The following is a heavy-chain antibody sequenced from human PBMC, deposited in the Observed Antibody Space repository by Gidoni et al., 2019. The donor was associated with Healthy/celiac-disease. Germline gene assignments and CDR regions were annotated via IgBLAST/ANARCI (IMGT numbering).Heavy chain of an antibody. D-gene: IGHD1-1*01. CDR1: GFTFSSYG. Sequence: QVQLVESGGGVVQPGRSLRLSCAAPGFTFSSYGMHWVRQAPGKGLEWVAVIWYDGSNKYYADSVKGRFTISRDNSKNTLYLQMNSLRAEDTAVYYCARSGRLYLAPDFDYWGQGTLVTVSS. CDR3: ARSGRLYLAPDFDY. CDR2: IWYDGSNK. J-gene: IGHJ4*02. V-gene: IGHV3-33*01.